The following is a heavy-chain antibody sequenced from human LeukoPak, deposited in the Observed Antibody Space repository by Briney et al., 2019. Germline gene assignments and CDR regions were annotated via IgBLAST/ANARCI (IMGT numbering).Heavy chain of an antibody. CDR2: IYSGGST. V-gene: IGHV3-53*01. D-gene: IGHD3-10*01. J-gene: IGHJ4*02. CDR1: GVTVSSNY. Sequence: PGGSLRLSCAASGVTVSSNYMSWVRQAPGKGLEWVSVIYSGGSTYYADSVKGRFTISRDNSKNTLYLQMNSLRAEDTAVYYCARDYYGSGSYEYYFDYWGQGTLVTVSS. CDR3: ARDYYGSGSYEYYFDY.